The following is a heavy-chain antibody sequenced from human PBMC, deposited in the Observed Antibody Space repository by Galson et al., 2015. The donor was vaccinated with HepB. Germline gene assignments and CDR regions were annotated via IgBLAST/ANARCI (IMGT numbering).Heavy chain of an antibody. V-gene: IGHV3-30*18. CDR3: AKDLRTRALGFYFDY. D-gene: IGHD3-3*02. CDR1: GFTFSSYG. CDR2: ISYDGSNK. J-gene: IGHJ4*02. Sequence: SLRLSCAASGFTFSSYGMHWVRQAPGKGLEWVAVISYDGSNKYYADSVKGRYTISRDNSKNTLYLQMNSLRAEDTAVYYCAKDLRTRALGFYFDYWGQGTLVTVSS.